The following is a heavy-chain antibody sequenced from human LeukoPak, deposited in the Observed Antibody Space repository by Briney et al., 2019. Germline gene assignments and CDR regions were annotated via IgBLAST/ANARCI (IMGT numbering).Heavy chain of an antibody. CDR3: ARDLWFGELLPNPIDY. CDR1: GYTFTGYY. D-gene: IGHD3-10*01. CDR2: INPNSGGT. Sequence: ASVKVSCKASGYTFTGYYMHWVRQAPGQGLEWMGRINPNSGGTNYAQKFQGRVTMTGDTSISTAYMELSRLRSDGTAVYYCARDLWFGELLPNPIDYWGQGTLVTVSS. J-gene: IGHJ4*02. V-gene: IGHV1-2*06.